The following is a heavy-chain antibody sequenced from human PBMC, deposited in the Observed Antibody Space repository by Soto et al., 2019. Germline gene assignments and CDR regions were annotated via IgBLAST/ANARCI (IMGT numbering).Heavy chain of an antibody. CDR1: GFTFSSYS. J-gene: IGHJ3*02. V-gene: IGHV3-21*01. CDR2: ISSSSSYI. D-gene: IGHD7-27*01. Sequence: GGSLRLSCAASGFTFSSYSMNWVRQAPGKGLEWVSSISSSSSYIYYADSVKGRFTISRDNAKNSLYLQMNSLRAEDTAVYYCARDSLGYPNDAFDIWGQGTMVTVSS. CDR3: ARDSLGYPNDAFDI.